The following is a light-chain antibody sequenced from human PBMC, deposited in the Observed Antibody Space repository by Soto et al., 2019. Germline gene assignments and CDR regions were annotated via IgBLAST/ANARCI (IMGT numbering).Light chain of an antibody. CDR3: QQRSNWPPWT. Sequence: EIVLTQSPATLSLSPGERATLSCRASQSVSNYLAWYQQKPGQAPRLLIYDASNRATGIPARFSGSGSGTDFTLTISSLEPEDSAVYYCQQRSNWPPWTFGQGTKVEIK. CDR2: DAS. J-gene: IGKJ1*01. CDR1: QSVSNY. V-gene: IGKV3-11*01.